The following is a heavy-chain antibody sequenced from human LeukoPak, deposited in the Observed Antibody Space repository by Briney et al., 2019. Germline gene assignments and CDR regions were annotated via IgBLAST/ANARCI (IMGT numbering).Heavy chain of an antibody. Sequence: LETLSLTRTVSGGSISGYYWSWIRQPAGKGLEWIGRIYTSGSTNYNPSLKSRVTMSVDTSKNQFSLKLSSVTVADTAVYYCARYIAARPGFDYWGQGTLVTVSS. V-gene: IGHV4-4*07. CDR3: ARYIAARPGFDY. J-gene: IGHJ4*02. CDR2: IYTSGST. D-gene: IGHD6-6*01. CDR1: GGSISGYY.